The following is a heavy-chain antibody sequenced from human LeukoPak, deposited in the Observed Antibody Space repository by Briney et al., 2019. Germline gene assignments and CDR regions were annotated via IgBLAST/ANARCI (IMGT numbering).Heavy chain of an antibody. D-gene: IGHD4-17*01. CDR1: GNSISSGDYY. Sequence: SQTLSLTCTVSGNSISSGDYYWSWIRQPAGKGLEWIGRIYTSGSTTYNPSLKSRVTISGDTSENQFSLRLSSVTAADTAVYYCAKDPMTSVTTTAYWGQGTLVTVSS. CDR2: IYTSGST. V-gene: IGHV4-61*02. CDR3: AKDPMTSVTTTAY. J-gene: IGHJ4*02.